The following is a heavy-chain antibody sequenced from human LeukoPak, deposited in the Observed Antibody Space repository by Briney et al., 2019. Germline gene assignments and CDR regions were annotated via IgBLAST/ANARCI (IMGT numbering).Heavy chain of an antibody. CDR3: TRGSTRARIAAAGTVH. V-gene: IGHV3-49*04. Sequence: GRSLRLSCTASGFTFGDYAMSWVRQAPGKGLEWVGFIRSKAYGGTTEYAASVKGRFTFSRDDSKSIAYLQMNSLKTEDTAVYYCTRGSTRARIAAAGTVHWGQGTLVTVSS. D-gene: IGHD6-13*01. CDR2: IRSKAYGGTT. J-gene: IGHJ4*02. CDR1: GFTFGDYA.